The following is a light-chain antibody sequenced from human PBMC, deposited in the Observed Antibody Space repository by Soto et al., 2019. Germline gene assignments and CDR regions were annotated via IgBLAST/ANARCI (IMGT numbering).Light chain of an antibody. CDR1: QSVSSSS. J-gene: IGKJ2*01. V-gene: IGKV3-20*01. CDR3: QHYGSSTRYT. CDR2: GAS. Sequence: EIVLTQSPGTLSLSPGERATLSCRASQSVSSSSLAWYQQKPGQAPSLLIYGASTRATGIPDRFSGSGSGTDFTLTISSLEPEDFAVYYCQHYGSSTRYTFGQGTKLEIK.